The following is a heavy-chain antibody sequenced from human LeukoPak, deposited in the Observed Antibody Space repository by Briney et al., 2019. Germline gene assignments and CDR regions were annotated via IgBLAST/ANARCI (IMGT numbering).Heavy chain of an antibody. J-gene: IGHJ4*02. CDR2: ISAYNGYT. V-gene: IGHV1-18*01. CDR1: GYTFTSYG. D-gene: IGHD7-27*01. Sequence: ASVKVSCKASGYTFTSYGISWVRQAPGQGLEWMGWISAYNGYTSYAQKLQGRVTITADESTSTAYMELSSLRSEDTAVYYCARGPHWDPHFDYWGQGTLVTVSS. CDR3: ARGPHWDPHFDY.